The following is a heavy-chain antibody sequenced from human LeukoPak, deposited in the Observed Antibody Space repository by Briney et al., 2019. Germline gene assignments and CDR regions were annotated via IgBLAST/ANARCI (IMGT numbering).Heavy chain of an antibody. CDR3: ARDLGYSSSWYAYDAFDI. J-gene: IGHJ3*02. V-gene: IGHV3-21*01. CDR1: GFTFSNYS. Sequence: GGSLRLSCAASGFTFSNYSMNWVRQAPEKGLEWVSSISSTSSYIYYADSVKGRFTISRDNAKNSLYLQMNSLRAEDTAVYYCARDLGYSSSWYAYDAFDIWGQGTMVTVSS. D-gene: IGHD6-13*01. CDR2: ISSTSSYI.